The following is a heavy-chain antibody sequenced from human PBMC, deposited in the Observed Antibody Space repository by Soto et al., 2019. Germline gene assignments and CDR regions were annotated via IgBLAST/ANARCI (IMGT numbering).Heavy chain of an antibody. D-gene: IGHD1-26*01. CDR1: GYTFTGYY. J-gene: IGHJ4*02. CDR2: INPNSGGT. V-gene: IGHV1-2*02. CDR3: ARDSGSYLDY. Sequence: ASVKVSCKXSGYTFTGYYMHWVRQAPGQGLEWMGWINPNSGGTNYAQKFQGRVTITADESTSTAYMELSSLRSEDTAVYYCARDSGSYLDYWGQGTLVTVSS.